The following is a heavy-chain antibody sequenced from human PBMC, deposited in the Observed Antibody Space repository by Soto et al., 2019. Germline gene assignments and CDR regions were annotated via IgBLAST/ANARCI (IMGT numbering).Heavy chain of an antibody. CDR1: GFTFSTYA. V-gene: IGHV3-23*01. D-gene: IGHD6-19*01. Sequence: EVQLLDSGGGLVQPGGSLRLSCAXSGFTFSTYAMTWVRQAPGKGLEWVSAISDTGGSTYYADSVKGRFTISRDNSKNTLYLQMNSLKAEDTAVYYCAKDRWYSSGWYNYYGMDVWGQGTTVTVSS. J-gene: IGHJ6*02. CDR2: ISDTGGST. CDR3: AKDRWYSSGWYNYYGMDV.